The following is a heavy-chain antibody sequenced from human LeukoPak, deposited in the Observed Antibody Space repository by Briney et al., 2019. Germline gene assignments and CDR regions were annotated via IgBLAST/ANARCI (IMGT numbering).Heavy chain of an antibody. CDR3: ASRSSVAASGPG. CDR1: GFTFSNFG. V-gene: IGHV3-7*01. D-gene: IGHD2-15*01. Sequence: GGSLRLSCAASGFTFSNFGMHWVRQAPGKGLEWVANINQDGSEKYYVDSVKGRFTISRDNAKNSLYLQMSSLRAEDTALYYCASRSSVAASGPGWGQGTLVTVSS. CDR2: INQDGSEK. J-gene: IGHJ4*02.